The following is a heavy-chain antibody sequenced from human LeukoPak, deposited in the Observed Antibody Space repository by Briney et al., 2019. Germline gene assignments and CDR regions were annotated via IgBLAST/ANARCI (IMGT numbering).Heavy chain of an antibody. CDR2: IIPNGGGT. J-gene: IGHJ4*02. D-gene: IGHD4-23*01. CDR1: GYTFTGYY. Sequence: ASVKVSCKASGYTFTGYYMHWVRQAPGQGLEWMGWIIPNGGGTNYAQKFQGRVTMTRDTSISTAYMELSRLRSDDTAVYYGARATVVTILDYWGQGTLVTVSS. V-gene: IGHV1-2*02. CDR3: ARATVVTILDY.